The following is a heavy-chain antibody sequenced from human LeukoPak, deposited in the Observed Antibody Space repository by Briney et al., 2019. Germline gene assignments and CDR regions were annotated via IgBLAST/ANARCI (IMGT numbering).Heavy chain of an antibody. V-gene: IGHV7-4-1*02. CDR2: INTNTGNP. CDR1: GYTFTSYA. J-gene: IGHJ4*02. CDR3: ARVKRELRSSGGGIDY. Sequence: APVQVSCKASGYTFTSYAMNWVRQAPGQGLEWMGWINTNTGNPTYAQGFTGRFVFSLDTSVSTAYLQISSLKAEDTAVYYCARVKRELRSSGGGIDYWGQGTLVTVSS. D-gene: IGHD1-26*01.